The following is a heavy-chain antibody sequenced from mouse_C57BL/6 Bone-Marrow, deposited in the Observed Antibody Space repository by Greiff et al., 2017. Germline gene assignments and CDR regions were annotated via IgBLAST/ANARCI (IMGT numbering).Heavy chain of an antibody. CDR1: GYTFTDYN. Sequence: EVQLQQSGPELVKPGASVKLSCKASGYTFTDYNMPWVQQSHGKSLEWIGYINPNNGGTSYTQKFKGKATLTVNKSSSTAYLELRSLTSEDSAVYYCARRDYGSWFAYWGQGTLVTVSA. CDR3: ARRDYGSWFAY. CDR2: INPNNGGT. D-gene: IGHD1-1*01. J-gene: IGHJ3*01. V-gene: IGHV1-22*01.